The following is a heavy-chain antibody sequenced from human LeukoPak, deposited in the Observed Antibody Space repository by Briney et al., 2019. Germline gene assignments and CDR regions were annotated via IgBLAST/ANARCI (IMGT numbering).Heavy chain of an antibody. J-gene: IGHJ4*02. D-gene: IGHD2-15*01. V-gene: IGHV1-18*01. Sequence: ASVKVSCKASGYTFTSYGISWVRQASGQGLEWMGWISAYNGNTNYAQKLQGRVTMTTDTSTSTAYMELRSLRPDDTAVYYCARGYCSGGSCYPMGYWGQGTLVPVSS. CDR3: ARGYCSGGSCYPMGY. CDR2: ISAYNGNT. CDR1: GYTFTSYG.